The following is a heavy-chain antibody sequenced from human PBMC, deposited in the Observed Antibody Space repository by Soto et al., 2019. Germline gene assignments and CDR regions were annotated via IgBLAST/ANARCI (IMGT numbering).Heavy chain of an antibody. CDR1: GYSFASYW. Sequence: XESLKISCKGSGYSFASYWIGWVRQMPGKGLEWMGIIYPGDSDTRYSPSFQGQVTISADKSISTAYLQWSSLKASDTAMYYCARQPSRGLLFYFYGMDAWGQGTTVTVSS. CDR2: IYPGDSDT. CDR3: ARQPSRGLLFYFYGMDA. D-gene: IGHD3-22*01. J-gene: IGHJ6*02. V-gene: IGHV5-51*01.